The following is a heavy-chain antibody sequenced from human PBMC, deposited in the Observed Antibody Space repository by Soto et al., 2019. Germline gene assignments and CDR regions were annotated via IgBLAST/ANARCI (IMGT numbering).Heavy chain of an antibody. V-gene: IGHV1-69*01. CDR3: ARGTKGSIFAENYYYYGMDV. CDR1: GGTFSSYA. J-gene: IGHJ6*02. Sequence: QVQLVQSGAEVKKPGSSVKVSCKASGGTFSSYAISWVRQAPGQGLEWMGGIIPIFGTANYAQKFQGRVTITADESTSTAYMELSSLRSEDTAVYYCARGTKGSIFAENYYYYGMDVWGQGTTVTVSS. CDR2: IIPIFGTA. D-gene: IGHD3-3*01.